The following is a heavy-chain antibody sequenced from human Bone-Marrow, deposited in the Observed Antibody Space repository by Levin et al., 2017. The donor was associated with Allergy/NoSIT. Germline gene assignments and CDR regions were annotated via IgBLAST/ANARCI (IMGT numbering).Heavy chain of an antibody. V-gene: IGHV4-61*01. Sequence: NTSETLSLTCTVSGGSVSSGSYYWTWIRQPPGKGLEWIGYIYYSGSSNYNPSLKSRVTISVDTSKNQFSLKLTSVTAADTAVYYCAICPRYCSGGSCYCNFDYWGQGTLVTVSS. D-gene: IGHD2-15*01. CDR1: GGSVSSGSYY. CDR2: IYYSGSS. J-gene: IGHJ4*02. CDR3: AICPRYCSGGSCYCNFDY.